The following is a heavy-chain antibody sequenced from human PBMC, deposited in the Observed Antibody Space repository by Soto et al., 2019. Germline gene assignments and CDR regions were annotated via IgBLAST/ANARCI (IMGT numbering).Heavy chain of an antibody. CDR2: IFTRSSQI. V-gene: IGHV3-21*01. CDR3: ARDLLAGQQLVIPWFHP. J-gene: IGHJ5*02. D-gene: IGHD1-26*01. CDR1: GFAFSSFN. Sequence: GGSLRLSCTASGFAFSSFNMNWVRQAPGKGLEWVSSIFTRSSQIYYADSVKGRFTISRDDAKNSLFLQMNSLSVEDTAVYYCARDLLAGQQLVIPWFHPWGQGTLVTVSS.